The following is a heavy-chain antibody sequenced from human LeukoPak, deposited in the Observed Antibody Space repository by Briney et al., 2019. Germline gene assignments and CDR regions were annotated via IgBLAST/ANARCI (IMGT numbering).Heavy chain of an antibody. CDR2: IWYDGSNK. CDR1: GFSFSSFA. Sequence: GGSLRLSCAGSGFSFSSFAMTCGRQAPGKGREWVAVIWYDGSNKYYADSVKGRFTISRDNPKNTLYLQMDSLRAEDTAVYYCARSQYCSGGSCYRLGDYWGQGTLVTVSS. J-gene: IGHJ4*02. D-gene: IGHD2-15*01. V-gene: IGHV3-33*08. CDR3: ARSQYCSGGSCYRLGDY.